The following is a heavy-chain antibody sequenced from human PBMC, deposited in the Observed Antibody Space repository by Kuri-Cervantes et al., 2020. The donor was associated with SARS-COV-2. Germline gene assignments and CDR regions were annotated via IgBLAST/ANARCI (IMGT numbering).Heavy chain of an antibody. V-gene: IGHV1-2*02. Sequence: ASVKVSCKASGYTFTCYYMHWVRQAPGQGLEWMGWINPNSGGTNYAQKFQGRVTMTRDTSISTAYMNLSSLRSDDTAVYYCARAGSETGHTLYFDSWGQGTLVTVSS. CDR1: GYTFTCYY. J-gene: IGHJ4*02. D-gene: IGHD7-27*01. CDR3: ARAGSETGHTLYFDS. CDR2: INPNSGGT.